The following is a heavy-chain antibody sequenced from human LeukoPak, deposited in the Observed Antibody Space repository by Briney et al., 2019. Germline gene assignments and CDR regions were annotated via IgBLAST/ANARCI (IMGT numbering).Heavy chain of an antibody. CDR3: AKDPIWWNYFDY. CDR2: ISYDGSNK. J-gene: IGHJ4*02. CDR1: GFTFSRHG. D-gene: IGHD2-8*02. Sequence: PGGSLRLSCAASGFTFSRHGMHWVRQAPGKGLEWVAVISYDGSNKHYADSVKGRFTIYRDNYKTTLYLQMNRLRAEETAVYYCAKDPIWWNYFDYWGQGTLVTVSS. V-gene: IGHV3-30*18.